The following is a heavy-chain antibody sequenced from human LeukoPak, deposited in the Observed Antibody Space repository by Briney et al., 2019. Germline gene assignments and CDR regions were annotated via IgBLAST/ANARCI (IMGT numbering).Heavy chain of an antibody. CDR3: ARLDQNWNYYFDY. D-gene: IGHD1-7*01. Sequence: PGGSLRLSCAASGFTFSDYYMSWIRQAPGKGLEWVTYISSSSSYTNYADSVKGRFTISRDNAKNSLYLQMNSLRAEDTAVYYCARLDQNWNYYFDYWGQGTLVTVSS. CDR2: ISSSSSYT. J-gene: IGHJ4*02. CDR1: GFTFSDYY. V-gene: IGHV3-11*06.